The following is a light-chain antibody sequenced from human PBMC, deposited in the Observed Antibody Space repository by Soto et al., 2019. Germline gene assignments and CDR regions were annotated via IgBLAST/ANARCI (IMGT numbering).Light chain of an antibody. CDR2: GAS. Sequence: EIVLTQSPGTLSLSPGERATLSCRASQSVSSTYLAWYQQQPGQAPRLLIYGASNRATGIPDRFSGGGSGTDFTLTISRLEPEDFAVYYCQQYGSSSWTFGQGTKVEIK. V-gene: IGKV3-20*01. J-gene: IGKJ1*01. CDR3: QQYGSSSWT. CDR1: QSVSSTY.